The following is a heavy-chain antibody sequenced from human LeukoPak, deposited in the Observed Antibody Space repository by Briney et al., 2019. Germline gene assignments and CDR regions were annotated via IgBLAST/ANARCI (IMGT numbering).Heavy chain of an antibody. V-gene: IGHV1-46*01. CDR1: GYTFTSYY. J-gene: IGHJ2*01. CDR3: ARGGYSYGPPDWYFDL. CDR2: INPSGGST. Sequence: GASVKVSCKASGYTFTSYYMHWVRQAPGQGLEWMGIINPSGGSTSYAQKFQGRVTMTRDMSTSTVYMELSSLRSEDTAVYYCARGGYSYGPPDWYFDLWGRGTLVTVPS. D-gene: IGHD5-18*01.